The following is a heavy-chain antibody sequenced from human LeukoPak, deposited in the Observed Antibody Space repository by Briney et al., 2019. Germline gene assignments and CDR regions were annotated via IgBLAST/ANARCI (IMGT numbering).Heavy chain of an antibody. CDR3: ARQSITMIVVVITTFDY. CDR1: GGSISSGSYY. Sequence: SETLSLTCTVSGGSISSGSYYWSWIRQPAGKGLEWIGRFYASGNTNYNPSLKSRVTISVDTSKNQFSLKLSSVTAADTAVYYCARQSITMIVVVITTFDYWGQGTLVTVSS. D-gene: IGHD3-22*01. J-gene: IGHJ4*02. CDR2: FYASGNT. V-gene: IGHV4-61*02.